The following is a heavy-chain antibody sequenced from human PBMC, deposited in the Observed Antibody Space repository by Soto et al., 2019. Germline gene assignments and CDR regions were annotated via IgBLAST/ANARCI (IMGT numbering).Heavy chain of an antibody. J-gene: IGHJ4*02. CDR3: ARVGSTIFHFDY. V-gene: IGHV1-2*02. CDR1: EYTFTIYY. CDR2: INPNGGYT. Sequence: EASVKVSCKASEYTFTIYYMNLLRQAPGQGLEWMGIINPNGGYTNYAQKFQGRVTMTRDTSISTAYMELSRLRSDDTAVYYCARVGSTIFHFDYWGQGTLVTVSS. D-gene: IGHD3-3*01.